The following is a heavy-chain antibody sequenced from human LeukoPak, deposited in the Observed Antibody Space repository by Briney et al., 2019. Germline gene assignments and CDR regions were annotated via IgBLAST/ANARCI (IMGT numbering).Heavy chain of an antibody. J-gene: IGHJ5*02. D-gene: IGHD6-13*01. V-gene: IGHV3-21*01. Sequence: GGSLRLSCAASGFTFSSYSMNWVRQAPRKGLEWVSSISSSSSYIYYADSVKGRFTISRDNAKNSLYLQMNSLRAEDTAVYYCASGVWGQQLVSWFDPWGQGTLVTVSS. CDR2: ISSSSSYI. CDR1: GFTFSSYS. CDR3: ASGVWGQQLVSWFDP.